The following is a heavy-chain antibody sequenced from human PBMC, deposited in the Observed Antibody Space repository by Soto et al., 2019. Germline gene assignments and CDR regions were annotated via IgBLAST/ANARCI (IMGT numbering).Heavy chain of an antibody. J-gene: IGHJ6*02. CDR3: ARDRIFPYHYYGLDL. CDR1: GYTFTDYG. D-gene: IGHD2-15*01. V-gene: IGHV1-18*01. CDR2: ISAYNGNR. Sequence: QAQLVQSGAELKKPGASVRVSCKASGYTFTDYGITWVRQAPGQGLEWMGWISAYNGNRNYALKLQGRVTMTTDTSSRTAYMELRSLRSDYTAVYYGARDRIFPYHYYGLDLWGQGTTVTASS.